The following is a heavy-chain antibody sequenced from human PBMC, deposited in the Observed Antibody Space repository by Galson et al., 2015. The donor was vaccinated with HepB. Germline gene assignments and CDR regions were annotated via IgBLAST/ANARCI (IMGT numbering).Heavy chain of an antibody. CDR1: GFIFRHHA. CDR2: INGRGSTR. V-gene: IGHV3-23*01. CDR3: VKEGSWFGGDWFDP. D-gene: IGHD3-16*01. J-gene: IGHJ5*02. Sequence: SLRLSCAGSGFIFRHHALAWLRKAPGKGLEWVSGINGRGSTRSYSDAVKGRFSISGDNSKDTVFFQMDNLRAEDTAVYYCVKEGSWFGGDWFDPWGQGALVTVS.